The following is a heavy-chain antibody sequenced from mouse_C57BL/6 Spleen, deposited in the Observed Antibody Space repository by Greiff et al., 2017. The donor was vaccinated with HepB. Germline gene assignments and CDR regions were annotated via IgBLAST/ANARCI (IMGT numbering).Heavy chain of an antibody. J-gene: IGHJ2*01. CDR2: IDPEDGET. CDR3: ARGPTGGAGY. CDR1: GFNIKDYY. D-gene: IGHD4-1*02. Sequence: VQLQQSGAELVKPGASVKLSCTASGFNIKDYYMHWVKQRTEQGLEWIGRIDPEDGETKYAPKFPGKATITADTSSNTAYLQLSSLTSEDTAVYYCARGPTGGAGYWGQGTTLTVSS. V-gene: IGHV14-2*01.